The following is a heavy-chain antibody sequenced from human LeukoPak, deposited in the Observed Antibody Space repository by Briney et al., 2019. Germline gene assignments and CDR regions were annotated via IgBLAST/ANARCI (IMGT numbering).Heavy chain of an antibody. J-gene: IGHJ6*03. D-gene: IGHD3-16*01. Sequence: GASVKVSCQASGYTFTSYGITWVRQAPGQGLEWMGWINVYNGHKNYAQKLQGRVTMTTDTSTSTAYTELRSLRSDDTAVYYCARVLKGVYYFYMDVWGKGTTVTVSS. CDR3: ARVLKGVYYFYMDV. V-gene: IGHV1-18*01. CDR2: INVYNGHK. CDR1: GYTFTSYG.